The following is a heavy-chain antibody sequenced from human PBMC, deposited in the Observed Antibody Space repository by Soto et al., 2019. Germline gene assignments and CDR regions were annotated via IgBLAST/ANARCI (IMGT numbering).Heavy chain of an antibody. D-gene: IGHD1-26*01. CDR2: IIPILGIA. V-gene: IGHV1-69*02. CDR1: GGTFSSYT. Sequence: QVQLVQSGAEVKKPGSSVKVSCKASGGTFSSYTISWVRQAPGQGLEWMGRIIPILGIANYAQKFQGRVTXXEXKXXSTAYMELSSLRSEDTAVYYCARSGGSLGRLDLDYWGQGTLVTVSS. J-gene: IGHJ4*02. CDR3: ARSGGSLGRLDLDY.